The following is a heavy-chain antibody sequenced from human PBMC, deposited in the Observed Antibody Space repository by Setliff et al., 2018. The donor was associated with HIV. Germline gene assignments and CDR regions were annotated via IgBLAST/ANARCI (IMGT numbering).Heavy chain of an antibody. CDR1: GYTFTGYY. J-gene: IGHJ4*02. CDR3: ARDGTTTHDY. V-gene: IGHV1-2*02. CDR2: ISPDSGGT. D-gene: IGHD1-26*01. Sequence: ASVKVSCKASGYTFTGYYMHWVRRAPGQGLEWVGWISPDSGGTNYSQKFQGRVTMTRDTSISTAYMDLSRLRSDDTAVYFRARDGTTTHDYWGQGTLVTVSS.